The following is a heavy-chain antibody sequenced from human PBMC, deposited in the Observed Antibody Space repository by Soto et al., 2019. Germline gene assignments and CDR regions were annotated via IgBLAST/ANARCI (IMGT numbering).Heavy chain of an antibody. CDR1: GGTFSSYA. Sequence: SVKVSCKASGGTFSSYAISWVRQAPGQGLEWMGGIIPIFGTANYAQKFQGRVTITADESTSTAYMELSSLKTEDTAVYYCVTSVMRSLKETNDYWGQGILVTVSS. CDR2: IIPIFGTA. V-gene: IGHV1-69*13. J-gene: IGHJ4*02. CDR3: VTSVMRSLKETNDY. D-gene: IGHD3-10*01.